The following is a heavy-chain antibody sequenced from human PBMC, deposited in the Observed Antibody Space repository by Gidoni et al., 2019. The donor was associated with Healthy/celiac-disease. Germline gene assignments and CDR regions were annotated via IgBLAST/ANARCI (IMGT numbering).Heavy chain of an antibody. CDR3: ARDRGSYPYNGFDP. D-gene: IGHD1-26*01. J-gene: IGHJ5*02. CDR1: GGPFTSYA. V-gene: IGHV1-69*01. CDR2: IIPIFGTA. Sequence: QVQLVQSGAEVQKPGSSVKVSCRDSGGPFTSYAISWVRQAPGQGLEWMGGIIPIFGTANYEQKFQGRVTITADESTSKGYMELRSRRSEDTAVYYCARDRGSYPYNGFDPWGQGTLVTVSS.